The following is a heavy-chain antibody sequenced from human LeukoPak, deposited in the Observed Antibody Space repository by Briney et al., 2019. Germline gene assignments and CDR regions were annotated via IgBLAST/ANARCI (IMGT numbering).Heavy chain of an antibody. V-gene: IGHV4-34*01. CDR3: ARVVVAVALGYYYYYYMDV. Sequence: SETLPLTCAVYGGSFSGYYWSWIRQPPGKGLEWIGEINHSGSTNYNPSLKSRVTISVDTSKNQFTLKLSSVTAADTAVYYCARVVVAVALGYYYYYYMDVWGKGTTVTVSS. J-gene: IGHJ6*03. CDR1: GGSFSGYY. D-gene: IGHD6-19*01. CDR2: INHSGST.